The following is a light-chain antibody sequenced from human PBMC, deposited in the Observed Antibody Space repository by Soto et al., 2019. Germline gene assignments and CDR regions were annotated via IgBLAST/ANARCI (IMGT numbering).Light chain of an antibody. Sequence: QSVLTQPASVSGSPGQSITISCTGTSSDFDGYNYVSWYQQHPGKAPKLMIYDVSNRPSGVSNRFSGSKSGNTASLTISGLQAEDEADYYCSSYASSFFFGTGTKLTVL. CDR2: DVS. CDR1: SSDFDGYNY. V-gene: IGLV2-14*01. CDR3: SSYASSFF. J-gene: IGLJ1*01.